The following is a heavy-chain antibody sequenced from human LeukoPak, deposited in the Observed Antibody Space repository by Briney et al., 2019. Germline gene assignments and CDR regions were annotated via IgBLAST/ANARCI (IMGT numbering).Heavy chain of an antibody. D-gene: IGHD3-16*01. CDR2: IYYSGST. CDR1: GGSLSSGGYY. J-gene: IGHJ4*02. Sequence: SQTLSLTCTLSGGSLSSGGYYCSSVRQHPGKCLEWIGYIYYSGSTYYNPSLKSRVTISVDTSKNQFSLKLSSVTAADTAVYYCAREAVRGPNYFDYWGQGTLVTVSS. CDR3: AREAVRGPNYFDY. V-gene: IGHV4-31*03.